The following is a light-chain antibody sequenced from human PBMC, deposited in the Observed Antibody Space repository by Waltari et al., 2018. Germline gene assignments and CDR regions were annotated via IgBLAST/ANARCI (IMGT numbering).Light chain of an antibody. Sequence: DVLIIQSPLSLSVTLGQPASISCWSRQSHVKSDGSIFLNCSYQTPGQSPRRLIYKVSNRESRVPDRFSGSGSGTDFTLKISRVEAEDVGIYYCLQSSQWPYAFGQGTKLEIK. V-gene: IGKV2-30*01. CDR1: QSHVKSDGSIF. J-gene: IGKJ2*01. CDR2: KVS. CDR3: LQSSQWPYA.